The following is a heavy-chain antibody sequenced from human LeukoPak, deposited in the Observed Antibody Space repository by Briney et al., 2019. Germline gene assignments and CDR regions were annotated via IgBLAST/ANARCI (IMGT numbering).Heavy chain of an antibody. CDR2: ISSSSSYI. Sequence: GGSLRLSCAASGFTFSSYSMNWVRQAPGKGLEWVSSISSSSSYIYYADSVKGRFTISRDNAKNSLYLQMNSLRAEDPAVYYCARDGGSSWYEYYYYYGMDVWGQGTTVTVSS. CDR3: ARDGGSSWYEYYYYYGMDV. V-gene: IGHV3-21*01. CDR1: GFTFSSYS. D-gene: IGHD6-13*01. J-gene: IGHJ6*02.